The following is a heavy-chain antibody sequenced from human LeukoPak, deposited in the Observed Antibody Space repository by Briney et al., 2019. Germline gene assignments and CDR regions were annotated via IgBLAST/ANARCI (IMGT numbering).Heavy chain of an antibody. CDR2: IYYSGST. CDR3: ARGVLRPKYAFDI. CDR1: GGSISSYY. Sequence: LETLSLTCTVSGGSISSYYWSWIRQPPGKGLEWIGYIYYSGSTNYNPSLKSRVTISVDTSKIQFSLKLSSVTAADTAVYYCARGVLRPKYAFDIWGQGTMVTVSS. J-gene: IGHJ3*02. V-gene: IGHV4-59*01. D-gene: IGHD3-3*01.